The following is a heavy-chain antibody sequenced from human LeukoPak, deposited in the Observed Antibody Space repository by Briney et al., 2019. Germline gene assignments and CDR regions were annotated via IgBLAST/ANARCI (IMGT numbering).Heavy chain of an antibody. Sequence: GGSLRLSCAASGFTFSSYSMNWVRQAPGKGLEWVSSISSSSSYIYYADSVKGRFTISRDNAKNSLYLQMNSLRAEDTAVYYCARDGGLLWFGELDWFDPWGQGTLVTVSS. CDR3: ARDGGLLWFGELDWFDP. CDR1: GFTFSSYS. D-gene: IGHD3-10*01. J-gene: IGHJ5*02. V-gene: IGHV3-21*01. CDR2: ISSSSSYI.